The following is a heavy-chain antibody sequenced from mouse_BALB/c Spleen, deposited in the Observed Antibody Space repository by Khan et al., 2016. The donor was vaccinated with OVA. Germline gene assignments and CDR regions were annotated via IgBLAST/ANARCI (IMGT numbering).Heavy chain of an antibody. CDR1: GFSLTNYG. D-gene: IGHD2-10*01. J-gene: IGHJ4*01. Sequence: QVQLKESGPGLVAPSQSLSITCTISGFSLTNYGVHWVRQPPGKGLEWLVVIWSDGSTNYNSDLKSRLSLSKDNSNSQVFLKMNSLQTDDTAMYYCARQPYYHYYVMDYWGQGTSVTVSS. CDR2: IWSDGST. V-gene: IGHV2-6-1*01. CDR3: ARQPYYHYYVMDY.